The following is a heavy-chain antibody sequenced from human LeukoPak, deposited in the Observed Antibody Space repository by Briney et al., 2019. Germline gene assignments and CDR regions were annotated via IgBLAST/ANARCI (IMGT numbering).Heavy chain of an antibody. D-gene: IGHD1-26*01. CDR3: ARALVGATAYYSYNRHS. CDR2: ISHSGSP. V-gene: IGHV4-38-2*02. Sequence: SETLSLTCTVSGYSIRSGYYCGWIRQPPGKGLEWIGSISHSGSPYYNPSLKSRVTISVDTSKNHFSLKLRYVTAADTAVYYCARALVGATAYYSYNRHSWGKGPTVTVTS. J-gene: IGHJ6*03. CDR1: GYSIRSGYY.